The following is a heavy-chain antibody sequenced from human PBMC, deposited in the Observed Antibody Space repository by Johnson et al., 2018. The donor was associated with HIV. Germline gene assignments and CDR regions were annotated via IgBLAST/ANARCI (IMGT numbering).Heavy chain of an antibody. CDR3: ARGEYYSSCWSEEDVAFDI. Sequence: QVQLVESGGGVVQPGKSLRLSCAASGFTFSRYGMHWVRQAPGKGLEWVAFMRYNGSDEYYADSVKGRFTISRDNSKSTLYLQMNSLRAEATAVYYCARGEYYSSCWSEEDVAFDIWVQGTLVTVSS. V-gene: IGHV3-30*02. D-gene: IGHD3-22*01. CDR2: MRYNGSDE. J-gene: IGHJ3*02. CDR1: GFTFSRYG.